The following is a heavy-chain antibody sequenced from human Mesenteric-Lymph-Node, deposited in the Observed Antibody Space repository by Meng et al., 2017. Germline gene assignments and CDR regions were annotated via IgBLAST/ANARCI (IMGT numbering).Heavy chain of an antibody. CDR2: IYSSGSN. CDR3: ARQIFEFGYGGNSPFDY. D-gene: IGHD4-23*01. V-gene: IGHV4-39*01. Sequence: QLQLQESGPGLVKPAETRSRTGTGAGGSISSTSYDWGWIRQPPGKGPEWIGSIYSSGSNYHNPSLKSRLTKSVDTSKSQLALKLSSVTAADTAVYYCARQIFEFGYGGNSPFDYWGQGTLVTVSS. J-gene: IGHJ4*02. CDR1: GGSISSTSYD.